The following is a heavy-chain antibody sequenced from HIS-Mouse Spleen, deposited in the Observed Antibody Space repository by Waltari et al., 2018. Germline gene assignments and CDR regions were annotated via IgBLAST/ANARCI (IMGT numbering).Heavy chain of an antibody. D-gene: IGHD1-7*01. CDR3: TRPYNWNYAFDI. Sequence: EVQLVESGGSLVQPGGSLNLSCAASGFSFRGSAMHWVRQASGQGLGWVGRIRSKANSYATEYAASVKGRFTISRDDSKNTAYLQMNSLKTEDTAVYYCTRPYNWNYAFDIWGQGTMVTVSS. V-gene: IGHV3-73*01. J-gene: IGHJ3*02. CDR2: IRSKANSYAT. CDR1: GFSFRGSA.